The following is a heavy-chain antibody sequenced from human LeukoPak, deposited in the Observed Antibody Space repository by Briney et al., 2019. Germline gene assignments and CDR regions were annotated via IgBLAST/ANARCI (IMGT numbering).Heavy chain of an antibody. CDR1: GGTLSSYA. D-gene: IGHD2-2*01. Sequence: ASVKVSCKASGGTLSSYAISWVRQAPGQGLEWMGGIIPIFGTANYAQKFQGRVTITTDESTSTAYMELSSLRSEDTAVYYCARDRQLLLDYWGQGTLVTVSS. CDR2: IIPIFGTA. CDR3: ARDRQLLLDY. J-gene: IGHJ4*02. V-gene: IGHV1-69*05.